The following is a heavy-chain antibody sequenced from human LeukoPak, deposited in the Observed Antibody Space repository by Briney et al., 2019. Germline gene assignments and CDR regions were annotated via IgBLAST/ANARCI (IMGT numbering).Heavy chain of an antibody. J-gene: IGHJ4*02. Sequence: ASVKVSCKASGYTFTSYDINWVRQATGQGVERMGWMNPNSGNTGYAQKFQGRVTMTRNTSISTAYMELSSLRSEDTAVYYCARVRCSSRYDYWGQGTLVTVSS. D-gene: IGHD2-2*01. V-gene: IGHV1-8*01. CDR3: ARVRCSSRYDY. CDR1: GYTFTSYD. CDR2: MNPNSGNT.